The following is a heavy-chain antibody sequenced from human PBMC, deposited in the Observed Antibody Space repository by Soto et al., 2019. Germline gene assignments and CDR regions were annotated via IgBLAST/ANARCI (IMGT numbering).Heavy chain of an antibody. CDR1: GGSISSYY. CDR2: IYTSGST. CDR3: AGDPYYDSSGYSWFDP. J-gene: IGHJ5*02. Sequence: KPSETLSLTCTVSGGSISSYYWSWIRQPAGKGLEWIGRIYTSGSTNYNPSLKSRVTMSVDTSKNQFSLKLSSVTAADTAVYYCAGDPYYDSSGYSWFDPWGQGTLVTVSS. D-gene: IGHD3-22*01. V-gene: IGHV4-4*07.